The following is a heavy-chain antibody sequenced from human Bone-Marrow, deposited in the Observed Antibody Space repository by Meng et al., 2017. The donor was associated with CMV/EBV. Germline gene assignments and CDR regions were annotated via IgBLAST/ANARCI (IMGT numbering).Heavy chain of an antibody. J-gene: IGHJ4*02. V-gene: IGHV6-1*01. CDR3: ARGLRGAVDY. Sequence: WVRQAPGQGLEWLGRTYYRSKWYNDYAVSVKSRITINPDTSKNQFSLQLNSVTPDDTGVYYCARGLRGAVDYWDQGTLVTVSS. CDR2: TYYRSKWYN. D-gene: IGHD3-3*01.